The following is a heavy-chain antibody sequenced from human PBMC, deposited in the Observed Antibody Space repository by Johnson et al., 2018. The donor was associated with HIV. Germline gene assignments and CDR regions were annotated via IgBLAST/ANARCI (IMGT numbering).Heavy chain of an antibody. V-gene: IGHV3-74*02. J-gene: IGHJ3*02. CDR3: ARGGPFHAFDI. Sequence: MLLVESGGGLVQPGGSLRLSCAVSGFTFTNYWMHWVRQAPGKGLVWVSRVNNDGGVTIYADSVKGRFTISRDNAKNTLFLQMNSLRAEDTAMYFCARGGPFHAFDIWGHGTTVTVSS. CDR2: VNNDGGVT. CDR1: GFTFTNYW. D-gene: IGHD2-21*01.